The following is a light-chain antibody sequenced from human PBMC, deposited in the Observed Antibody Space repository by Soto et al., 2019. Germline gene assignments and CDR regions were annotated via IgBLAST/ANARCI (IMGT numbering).Light chain of an antibody. V-gene: IGLV2-14*01. CDR1: SSDVGGYKY. J-gene: IGLJ1*01. Sequence: QAVRTEPGWVCGSLGQSITISCTGTSSDVGGYKYVSWYQQHPGKAPKLIIFEVSNRPSGISSRFSGSKSGNTASLTISGLQAEDEADYYCASYTSSSTSVIFGTGTKVTVL. CDR3: ASYTSSSTSVI. CDR2: EVS.